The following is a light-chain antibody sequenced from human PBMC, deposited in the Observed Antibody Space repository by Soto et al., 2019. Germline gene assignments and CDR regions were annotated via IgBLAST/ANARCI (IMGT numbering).Light chain of an antibody. CDR1: QSVRSSY. Sequence: DIVLTQSPATLSLSPGERATLSCGASQSVRSSYLAWYQQKPGLAPRLLIYDASSRATGIPDRFSGSGSGTDFTLTISRLEPEDFAVYYCQQYSYSLTFGGGTKVEIK. J-gene: IGKJ4*01. CDR2: DAS. V-gene: IGKV3D-20*01. CDR3: QQYSYSLT.